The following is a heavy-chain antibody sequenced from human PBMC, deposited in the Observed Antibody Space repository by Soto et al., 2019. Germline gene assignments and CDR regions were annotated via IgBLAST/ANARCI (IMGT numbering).Heavy chain of an antibody. V-gene: IGHV4-34*01. Sequence: SETLSLTRAVYVGSFSGYYWSWIRQPPGKGLEWIGEINHSGSTNYNPSLKSRVTISVDTSKNQFSLKLSSVTAADTAVYYCARGDYVAGTFDYWGQGTLVTVSS. J-gene: IGHJ4*02. CDR3: ARGDYVAGTFDY. D-gene: IGHD6-19*01. CDR2: INHSGST. CDR1: VGSFSGYY.